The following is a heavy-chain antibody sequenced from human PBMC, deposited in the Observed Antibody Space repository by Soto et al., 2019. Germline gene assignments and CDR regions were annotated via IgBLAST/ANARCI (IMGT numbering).Heavy chain of an antibody. CDR3: TRTLTPNPAEYFQH. V-gene: IGHV1-46*03. Sequence: QVQLVQSGSEVKKPGASVKVSCKASGYTFTRYYMHWVRQAPGQGLEWMGMINPSGGATSYAQNYQGRPATTRDTYTSTVYLELSSLRSEDTAVYYCTRTLTPNPAEYFQHWGQGTLVTVSS. CDR2: INPSGGAT. J-gene: IGHJ1*01. CDR1: GYTFTRYY.